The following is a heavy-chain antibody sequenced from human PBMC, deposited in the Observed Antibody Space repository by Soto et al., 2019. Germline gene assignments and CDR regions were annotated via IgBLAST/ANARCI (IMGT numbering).Heavy chain of an antibody. CDR1: GGSFSGYY. CDR2: INHSGST. J-gene: IGHJ4*02. CDR3: ARCRLIRGGCPLSY. D-gene: IGHD6-19*01. Sequence: SETLSLTCAVYGGSFSGYYWSWIRQPPGKGLEWIGEINHSGSTNYNPSLKSRVTISVDTSKNQFSLKLSSVTAADTAVYYCARCRLIRGGCPLSYWGQGTLVTVSS. V-gene: IGHV4-34*01.